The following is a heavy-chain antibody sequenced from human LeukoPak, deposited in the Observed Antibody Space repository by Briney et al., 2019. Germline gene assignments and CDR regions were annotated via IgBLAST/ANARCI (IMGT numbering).Heavy chain of an antibody. J-gene: IGHJ3*02. Sequence: ASVKVSCKASGYTFTSYGISWVRQAPRQGLEWMGWISAYNGNTNYAQKLQGRVTMTTDTSTSTAYMELRGLRSDDTAVYYCARDRRALYYYDSSGYPTSAFDIWGQGTMVTVSS. CDR1: GYTFTSYG. D-gene: IGHD3-22*01. V-gene: IGHV1-18*01. CDR2: ISAYNGNT. CDR3: ARDRRALYYYDSSGYPTSAFDI.